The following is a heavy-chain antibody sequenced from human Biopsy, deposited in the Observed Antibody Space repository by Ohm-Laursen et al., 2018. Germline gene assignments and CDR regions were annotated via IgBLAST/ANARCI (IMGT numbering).Heavy chain of an antibody. V-gene: IGHV4-34*01. CDR1: GGSFSGYY. D-gene: IGHD3-16*01. Sequence: GTLSLTCAVYGGSFSGYYWSWIRQPPGKGLEWIGEINHRGSTNYNPSLKSRVTISVDPSKNQFSLKLRSVTAADTAVYYCARAVDYYDPYYYYGLDVWGQGTTVTVSS. CDR2: INHRGST. CDR3: ARAVDYYDPYYYYGLDV. J-gene: IGHJ6*02.